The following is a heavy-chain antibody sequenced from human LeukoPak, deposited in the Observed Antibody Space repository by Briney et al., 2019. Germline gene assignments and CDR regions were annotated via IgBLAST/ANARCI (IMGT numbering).Heavy chain of an antibody. Sequence: GGSLRLSCAASGLTFSSYGMHWVRQAPGKGLEWVAVISYDGSNKYYADSVKGRFTISRDNSKNTLYLQMNSPRAEDTAVYYCAKDQVVVTAALDYWGQGTLVTVSS. CDR3: AKDQVVVTAALDY. V-gene: IGHV3-30*18. J-gene: IGHJ4*02. CDR1: GLTFSSYG. CDR2: ISYDGSNK. D-gene: IGHD2-21*02.